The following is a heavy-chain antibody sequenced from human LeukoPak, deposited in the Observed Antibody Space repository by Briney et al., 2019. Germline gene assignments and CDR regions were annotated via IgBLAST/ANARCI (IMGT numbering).Heavy chain of an antibody. Sequence: GGSLRLSCAASGFTFSSYGMHWVRQAPGKGLEWVAVISYDGSNKYYADSAKGRFTISRDNSKNTLYLQMNSLRAEDTAVYYCAKSFWWFGEFSPFDYWGQGTLVTVSS. CDR1: GFTFSSYG. V-gene: IGHV3-30*18. CDR2: ISYDGSNK. J-gene: IGHJ4*02. D-gene: IGHD3-10*01. CDR3: AKSFWWFGEFSPFDY.